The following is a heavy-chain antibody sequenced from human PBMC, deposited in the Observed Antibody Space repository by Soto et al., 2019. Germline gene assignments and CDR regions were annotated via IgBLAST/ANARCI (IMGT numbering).Heavy chain of an antibody. Sequence: ASVKVSCKASGYTFTSYAMHWVRQAPGQRLEWMGWINAGNGNTKYSQKFQGGVTITRDTSASTAYMELSSLRSEDTAVYYCASLGARRDAFDIWGQGTMVTVSS. CDR2: INAGNGNT. CDR3: ASLGARRDAFDI. CDR1: GYTFTSYA. V-gene: IGHV1-3*01. J-gene: IGHJ3*02. D-gene: IGHD1-26*01.